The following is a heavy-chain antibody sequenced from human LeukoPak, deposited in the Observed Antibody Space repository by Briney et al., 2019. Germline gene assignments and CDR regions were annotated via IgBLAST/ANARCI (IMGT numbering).Heavy chain of an antibody. CDR1: GFTFSNAW. CDR2: NKSKTDGGTT. Sequence: GSLRLSFAASGFTFSNAWMNWVRQAPGKGLEWVGRNKSKTDGGTTDYAPPVKGRFTISRDDSKNTLYLQMNSLKTEDTAVYYCTTDTYYDYVWGSYGSDYWGQGTLVTVSS. CDR3: TTDTYYDYVWGSYGSDY. J-gene: IGHJ4*02. V-gene: IGHV3-15*07. D-gene: IGHD3-16*01.